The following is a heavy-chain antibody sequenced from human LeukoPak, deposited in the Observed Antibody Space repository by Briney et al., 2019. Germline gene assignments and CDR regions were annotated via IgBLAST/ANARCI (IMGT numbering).Heavy chain of an antibody. Sequence: GGSLRLSCAASGFTFSTYIMNWVRQTPGKGLEWVPSIGTSTSYIYYADSVKGRFTISRDNAKNSLYLQMNSLRAEDTAVYYCARGPSGYHNTGGQGTLVTVSS. V-gene: IGHV3-21*01. CDR2: IGTSTSYI. J-gene: IGHJ4*02. CDR1: GFTFSTYI. CDR3: ARGPSGYHNT. D-gene: IGHD5-12*01.